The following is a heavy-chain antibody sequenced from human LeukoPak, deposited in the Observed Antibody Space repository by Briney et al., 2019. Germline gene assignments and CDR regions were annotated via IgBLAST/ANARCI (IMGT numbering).Heavy chain of an antibody. CDR3: ARGRDEWFFEYYYYMDV. CDR2: ISSSSSTI. D-gene: IGHD3-3*01. CDR1: GFTFSSYE. J-gene: IGHJ6*03. V-gene: IGHV3-48*01. Sequence: GGSLRLSCAASGFTFSSYEMNWVRQAPGKGLEWVSYISSSSSTIYYADSVKGRFTISRDNAKNSLYLQMNSLRAEDTAVYYCARGRDEWFFEYYYYMDVWGKGTTVTVSS.